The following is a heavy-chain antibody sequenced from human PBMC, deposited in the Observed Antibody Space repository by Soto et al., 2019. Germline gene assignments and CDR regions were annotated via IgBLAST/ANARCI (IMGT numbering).Heavy chain of an antibody. CDR2: MNPINGAT. J-gene: IGHJ6*02. V-gene: IGHV1-8*02. CDR1: GYDFTAYD. CDR3: GRGPSPRAPAGGTPYYYAMDV. D-gene: IGHD6-13*01. Sequence: ASVKVSCKASGYDFTAYDINWVRQASGQGLEWMGWMNPINGATGSARRFQGRVSMTRNTATNTAYLELTSLRSDDTAVYYCGRGPSPRAPAGGTPYYYAMDVWGQGTTVTVSS.